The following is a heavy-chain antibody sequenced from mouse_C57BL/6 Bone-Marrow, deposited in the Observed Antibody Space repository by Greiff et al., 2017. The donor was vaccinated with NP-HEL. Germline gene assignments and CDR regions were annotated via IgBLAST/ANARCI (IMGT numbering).Heavy chain of an antibody. V-gene: IGHV5-6*01. CDR1: GFTFSSYG. D-gene: IGHD2-5*01. Sequence: EVQLVESGGDLVKPGGSLKLSCAASGFTFSSYGMSWVRQTPDKRLEWIATISSGGSYTYYPDSVKGRSTISGNNAKNTLYLQLRSLESEDTAMYSCARHYYSNYFDYWGQGPTLTVSS. J-gene: IGHJ2*01. CDR2: ISSGGSYT. CDR3: ARHYYSNYFDY.